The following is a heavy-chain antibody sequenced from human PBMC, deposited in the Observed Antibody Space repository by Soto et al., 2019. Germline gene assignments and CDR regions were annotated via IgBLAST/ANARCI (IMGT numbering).Heavy chain of an antibody. Sequence: QVQLVQSGAEVKKPGASVKVSCKASGYTIPNSGFSWVRQAPGQGLEWVGWIRVNNGDTHYAQKLQGRVTMTTDTSTNTAFMEVRSLRSDDTAVYYCARDLGFSEFDGQYWVQGTLITVSS. J-gene: IGHJ4*02. CDR1: GYTIPNSG. CDR2: IRVNNGDT. D-gene: IGHD5-12*01. CDR3: ARDLGFSEFDGQY. V-gene: IGHV1-18*01.